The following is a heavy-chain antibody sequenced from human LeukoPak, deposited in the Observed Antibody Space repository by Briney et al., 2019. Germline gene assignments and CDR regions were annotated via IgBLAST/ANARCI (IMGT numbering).Heavy chain of an antibody. CDR3: ARDVGEGFCSGGSCSDY. CDR1: GYTFTNYA. V-gene: IGHV1-18*01. J-gene: IGHJ4*02. CDR2: ISAYNGNT. D-gene: IGHD2-15*01. Sequence: ASVKVSCKASGYTFTNYAISWVRQAPGQGLEGLGWISAYNGNTNYAQKLQGRVTMTTDTSTSTVYMELRSLRSDDTAVYYCARDVGEGFCSGGSCSDYWGQGTLVTVSS.